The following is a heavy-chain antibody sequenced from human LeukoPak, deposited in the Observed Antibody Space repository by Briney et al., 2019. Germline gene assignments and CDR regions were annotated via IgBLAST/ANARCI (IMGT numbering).Heavy chain of an antibody. D-gene: IGHD6-25*01. CDR2: ISGSGGST. J-gene: IGHJ4*02. Sequence: GGSLRLSCAASGFTFSSYAMSWVRQAPGKGLEWVSAISGSGGSTYYADSVKGRFTISRDNAKNSLYLQMNSLRAEDTAVYYCARERSASQRVDYWGQGTLVTVSS. CDR1: GFTFSSYA. V-gene: IGHV3-23*01. CDR3: ARERSASQRVDY.